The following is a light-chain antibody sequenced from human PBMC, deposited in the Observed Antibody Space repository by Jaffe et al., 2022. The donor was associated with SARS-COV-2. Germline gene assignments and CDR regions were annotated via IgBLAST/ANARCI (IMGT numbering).Light chain of an antibody. J-gene: IGLJ1*01. CDR3: CSYTTIRTYV. Sequence: QSALTQPASVSGSPGQSITISCTGTSNDIGSYNFVSWYQQHPNKAPKLMIYEGSKRPSGVSYRFSASKSGITASLTISGLQAEDEADYYCCSYTTIRTYVFGTGTKVTVL. CDR1: SNDIGSYNF. CDR2: EGS. V-gene: IGLV2-23*01.